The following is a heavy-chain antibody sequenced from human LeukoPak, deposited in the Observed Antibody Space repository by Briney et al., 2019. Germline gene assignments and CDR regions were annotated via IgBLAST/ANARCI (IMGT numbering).Heavy chain of an antibody. V-gene: IGHV3-74*01. CDR3: ATVFDF. D-gene: IGHD2-21*02. Sequence: GSLRLSCAVSGFTLSSNWMHWVRQVPGKGLVWVARIDDVGSGTSYADSVKGRFTISRDVAKNTVYLQMNSLRAEDTAVYYCATVFDFWGQGTLVTVSS. CDR2: IDDVGSGT. CDR1: GFTLSSNW. J-gene: IGHJ5*01.